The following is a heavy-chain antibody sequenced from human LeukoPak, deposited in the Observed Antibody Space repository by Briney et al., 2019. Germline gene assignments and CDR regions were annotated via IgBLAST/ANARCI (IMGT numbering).Heavy chain of an antibody. CDR1: GFTFSSYA. J-gene: IGHJ4*02. CDR3: AANYYDILTGYPGDY. D-gene: IGHD3-9*01. CDR2: ISYDGSNK. V-gene: IGHV3-30*01. Sequence: GGFLRLSCAASGFTFSSYAMHWVRQAPGKGLEWVAVISYDGSNKYYADSVKGVFTISRDNYKNTLYLQMNSLRAEDTAVYYCAANYYDILTGYPGDYWGQGTLVTVSS.